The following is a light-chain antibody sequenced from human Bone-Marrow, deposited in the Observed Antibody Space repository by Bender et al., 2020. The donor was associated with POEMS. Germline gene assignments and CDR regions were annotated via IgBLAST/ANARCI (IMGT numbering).Light chain of an antibody. CDR2: DVS. J-gene: IGLJ2*01. V-gene: IGLV2-14*03. CDR1: SSDVGGYNY. Sequence: QSALTQPASVSGSPGQSVTISCTGTSSDVGGYNYVSWYQQHSGRAPKLMIYDVSNRPSGVSNRFSGSKSGNTASLTFSGLQAEDEADYYCTSYTSSSTVVFGGGTKVTVL. CDR3: TSYTSSSTVV.